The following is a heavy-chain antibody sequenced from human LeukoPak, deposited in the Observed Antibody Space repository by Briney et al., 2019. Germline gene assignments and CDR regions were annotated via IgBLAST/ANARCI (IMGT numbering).Heavy chain of an antibody. D-gene: IGHD4-17*01. CDR3: TTVTALYYFDY. V-gene: IGHV4-30-4*03. CDR2: IYYSGST. J-gene: IGHJ4*02. CDR1: GGSISSGDYY. Sequence: PSETLSLTCTVSGGSISSGDYYWSWIRQPPGKGLEWIGYIYYSGSTYYNPSLKSRVTISVDTSKNQFSLKLSSVTAADTAVYYCTTVTALYYFDYWGQGTLVTVSS.